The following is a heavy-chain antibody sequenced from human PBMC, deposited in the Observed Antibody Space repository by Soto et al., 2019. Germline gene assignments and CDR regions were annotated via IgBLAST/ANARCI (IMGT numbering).Heavy chain of an antibody. CDR3: ARGYYDPYYYYYYMDV. CDR1: GYSFTSYW. J-gene: IGHJ6*03. Sequence: GASLKISCKGSGYSFTSYWIGWVRQMPGKGLEWMGIIYPGDSDTRYSPSFQGQVTISADKSISTAYLQWSSLKASDTAMYYCARGYYDPYYYYYYMDVWGKGTTVTVSS. CDR2: IYPGDSDT. V-gene: IGHV5-51*01. D-gene: IGHD3-3*01.